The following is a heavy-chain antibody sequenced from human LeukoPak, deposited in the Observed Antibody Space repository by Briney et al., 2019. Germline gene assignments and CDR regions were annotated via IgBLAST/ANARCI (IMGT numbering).Heavy chain of an antibody. V-gene: IGHV3-20*04. CDR1: GFTFDDYG. Sequence: GGSLRLSCAASGFTFDDYGMSWVRQAPGKGLEWVSGINWNGGSTGYADSVKGRFTISRDNSKNTLYLQMNSLRAEDTAVYYCARDERWSSSWYSTFTGKSEYYFDYWGQGTLVTVSS. D-gene: IGHD6-13*01. CDR3: ARDERWSSSWYSTFTGKSEYYFDY. CDR2: INWNGGST. J-gene: IGHJ4*02.